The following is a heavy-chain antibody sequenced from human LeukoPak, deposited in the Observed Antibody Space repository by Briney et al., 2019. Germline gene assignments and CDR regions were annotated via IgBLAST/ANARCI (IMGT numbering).Heavy chain of an antibody. D-gene: IGHD5-18*01. CDR1: GGSISSSSYY. CDR3: ARDADTAMAETSYFDY. Sequence: SETLSLTCTVSGGSISSSSYYWGWLRQPPGKGLEWIGSIYYSGSTYYNPSLKSRVTISVDTSKNQSSLKLSSVTAADTAVYYCARDADTAMAETSYFDYWGQGTLVTVSS. V-gene: IGHV4-39*02. CDR2: IYYSGST. J-gene: IGHJ4*02.